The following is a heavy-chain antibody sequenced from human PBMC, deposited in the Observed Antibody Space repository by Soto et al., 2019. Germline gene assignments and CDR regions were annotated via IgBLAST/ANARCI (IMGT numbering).Heavy chain of an antibody. D-gene: IGHD5-18*01. V-gene: IGHV1-69*13. CDR1: GGTFSSYA. CDR3: ARYRYGYSYFDY. J-gene: IGHJ4*02. CDR2: IIPIFGTA. Sequence: SVKVSCKASGGTFSSYAISWVRQAPGQGLEWMGGIIPIFGTANYAQKFQGRVTITADESTSTAYMELSSLRSEDTAVYYCARYRYGYSYFDYWGQGTLVTVSS.